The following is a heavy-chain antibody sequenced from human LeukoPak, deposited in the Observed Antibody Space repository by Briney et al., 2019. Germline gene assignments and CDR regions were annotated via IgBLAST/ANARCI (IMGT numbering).Heavy chain of an antibody. Sequence: ASVKVSCKASGYTFTSYDINWVRQATGQGLEWMGWMNPNSGNTGYAQKFQGRVTMTRNTSISTAYMELSSLRSEDTAVYYCAREEYSSGWYAGKWFDPWGQGTLVTVSS. CDR3: AREEYSSGWYAGKWFDP. CDR2: MNPNSGNT. V-gene: IGHV1-8*01. CDR1: GYTFTSYD. D-gene: IGHD6-19*01. J-gene: IGHJ5*02.